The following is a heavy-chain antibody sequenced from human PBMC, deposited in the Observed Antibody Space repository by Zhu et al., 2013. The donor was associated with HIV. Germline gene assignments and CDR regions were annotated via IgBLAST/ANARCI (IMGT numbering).Heavy chain of an antibody. Sequence: EVQLLESGGGLVQPGGSLRLSCAASGFTFSSYAMSWVRQAPGKGLEWVSAISGSGGSTYYADSVKGRFTISRDNSKNTLYLQMNSLRAEDTAVYYCAKVEAPSGWYGTYFDYWGQGTLVTVSS. CDR1: GFTFSSYA. V-gene: IGHV3-23*01. CDR2: ISGSGGST. J-gene: IGHJ4*02. CDR3: AKVEAPSGWYGTYFDY. D-gene: IGHD6-19*01.